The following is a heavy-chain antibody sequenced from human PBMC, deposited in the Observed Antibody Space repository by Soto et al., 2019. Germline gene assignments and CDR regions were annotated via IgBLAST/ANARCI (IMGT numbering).Heavy chain of an antibody. V-gene: IGHV1-58*01. Sequence: AVKVYCKASGFTFTSSAVQWVRQARGQRLEWIGWIVVGSGNTNYAQKFQERVTITRDMSTSTAYMELSSLRSEDTAVYYCAADERAIYYDLWSGYRDNWFDPWGQGTLVTVSS. CDR3: AADERAIYYDLWSGYRDNWFDP. CDR1: GFTFTSSA. J-gene: IGHJ5*02. D-gene: IGHD3-3*01. CDR2: IVVGSGNT.